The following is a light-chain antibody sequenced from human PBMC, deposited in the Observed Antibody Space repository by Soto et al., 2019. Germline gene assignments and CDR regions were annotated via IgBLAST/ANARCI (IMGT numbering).Light chain of an antibody. CDR2: DAS. V-gene: IGKV1-5*01. Sequence: DIHMTPSPCSLSSSVGGRVPSTGWALQSISRWLAWYKQKPWKAPKLLKYDASSLESGVPSRFSGSGSGTEFTLTISSLQPDDFETDYGQQYNSYSRTFGQGTKVDIK. CDR1: QSISRW. J-gene: IGKJ1*01. CDR3: QQYNSYSRT.